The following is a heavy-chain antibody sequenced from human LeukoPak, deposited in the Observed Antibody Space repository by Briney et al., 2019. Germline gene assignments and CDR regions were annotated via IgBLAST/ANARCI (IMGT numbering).Heavy chain of an antibody. CDR1: GGSISSSNYY. CDR3: ARGLHYYGSGIGY. D-gene: IGHD3-10*01. CDR2: INHSGST. V-gene: IGHV4-39*07. J-gene: IGHJ4*02. Sequence: PSETLSLTCTVSGGSISSSNYYWGWIRQPPGKGLEWIGEINHSGSTNYNPSLKSRVTISVDTSKNQFSLKLSSVTAADTAVYYCARGLHYYGSGIGYWGQGTLVTVSS.